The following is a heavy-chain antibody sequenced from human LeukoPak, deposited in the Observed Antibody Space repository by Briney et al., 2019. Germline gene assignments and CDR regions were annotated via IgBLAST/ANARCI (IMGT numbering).Heavy chain of an antibody. CDR3: AKDKFTYYYDSSGTPTFDY. D-gene: IGHD3-22*01. CDR2: ISGSGGST. Sequence: GGSLRLSCAASGFTFSSYAMSWVRRAPGKGLEWVSGISGSGGSTYYADSVKGRFTISRDNSKNTLYLQMNSLRAEDTAVYYCAKDKFTYYYDSSGTPTFDYWGQGTLVTVSS. V-gene: IGHV3-23*01. CDR1: GFTFSSYA. J-gene: IGHJ4*02.